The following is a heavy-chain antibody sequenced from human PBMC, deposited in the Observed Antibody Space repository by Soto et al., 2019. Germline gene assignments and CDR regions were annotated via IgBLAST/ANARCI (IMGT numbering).Heavy chain of an antibody. CDR3: QGGIAAAGTVDY. J-gene: IGHJ4*02. V-gene: IGHV3-74*01. Sequence: GGSLRLSCAASGFTFSGYWMNWVRQAPGKGLVWVSRINSDGSSTSYADSVKGRFTISRDNAKNTLYLQMNSLRAEDTAVYYCQGGIAAAGTVDYWGQGTLVTVSS. CDR1: GFTFSGYW. CDR2: INSDGSST. D-gene: IGHD6-13*01.